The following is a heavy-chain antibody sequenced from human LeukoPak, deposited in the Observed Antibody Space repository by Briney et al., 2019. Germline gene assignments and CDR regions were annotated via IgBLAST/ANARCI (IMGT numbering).Heavy chain of an antibody. V-gene: IGHV1-24*01. CDR1: GYTLTELS. D-gene: IGHD3-22*01. Sequence: ASVKVSCKVSGYTLTELSMHWVRQAPGKGLEWMGGFDPEDGETFYAQKFQGRVTMTEDTSTDTAYMELSSLRSEDTAVYYCATDYYYDSSGSYYTVDYWGQGTLITVSS. J-gene: IGHJ4*02. CDR2: FDPEDGET. CDR3: ATDYYYDSSGSYYTVDY.